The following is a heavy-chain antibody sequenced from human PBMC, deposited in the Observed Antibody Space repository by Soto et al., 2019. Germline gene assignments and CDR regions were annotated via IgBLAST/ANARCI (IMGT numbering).Heavy chain of an antibody. CDR1: GYTFTSYA. Sequence: ASVKVSCKASGYTFTSYAMHWVRQAPGQRLEWMGWINAGNGNTKYSQKFQGRVTITRDTSASTAYMELSSLRDEDTAVYYCARPLPYCGGDCYDAFDIWGRGTMVTVSS. CDR3: ARPLPYCGGDCYDAFDI. V-gene: IGHV1-3*01. D-gene: IGHD2-21*02. CDR2: INAGNGNT. J-gene: IGHJ3*02.